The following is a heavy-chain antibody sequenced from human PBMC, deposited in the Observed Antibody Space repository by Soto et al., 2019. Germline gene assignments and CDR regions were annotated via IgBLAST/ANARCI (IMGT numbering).Heavy chain of an antibody. D-gene: IGHD3-3*01. Sequence: SGPTLVNPTETLTLTCTVSGFSLSNARMGVSWIRQPPGKALEWLAHIFSNDEKSYSTSLKSRLTISKDTSKSQVVLTMTNMDPVDTATYYCARIGPTTAAYDFWSGYHNWFDPWGQGTLVTVSS. J-gene: IGHJ5*02. CDR1: GFSLSNARMG. V-gene: IGHV2-26*01. CDR2: IFSNDEK. CDR3: ARIGPTTAAYDFWSGYHNWFDP.